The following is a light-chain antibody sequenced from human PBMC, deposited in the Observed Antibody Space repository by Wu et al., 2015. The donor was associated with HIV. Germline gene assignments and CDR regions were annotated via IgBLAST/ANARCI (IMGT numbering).Light chain of an antibody. V-gene: IGKV1-9*01. CDR1: QGIRNY. Sequence: QLTQSPSFLSASVGDRVTITCRASQGIRNYLAWYQQKAGKAPKLLIYAATTLQSGVPSRFSGSGSGTEFTLTIASLQPEDFATYYCQQDETYPVTFGQGTRLEI. CDR2: AAT. J-gene: IGKJ5*01. CDR3: QQDETYPVT.